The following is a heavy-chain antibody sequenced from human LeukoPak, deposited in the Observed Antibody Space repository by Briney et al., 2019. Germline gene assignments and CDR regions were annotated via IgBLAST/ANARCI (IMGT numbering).Heavy chain of an antibody. J-gene: IGHJ4*02. V-gene: IGHV3-48*04. D-gene: IGHD6-19*01. CDR1: GFTFSRYA. CDR2: INDDRKTM. CDR3: VARGGWARFDY. Sequence: GGSLRHSCAACGFTFSRYAMNWLRQAPGKGLEWAPYINDDRKTMYYADSVKGRFTISRDNTKNALYLQMNSLRGEDTTVYYCVARGGWARFDYWGQGTLVTVSS.